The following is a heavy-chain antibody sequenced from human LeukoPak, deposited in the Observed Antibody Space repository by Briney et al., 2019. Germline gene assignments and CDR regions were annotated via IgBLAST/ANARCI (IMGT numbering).Heavy chain of an antibody. CDR1: GVSVSNYY. D-gene: IGHD2-21*02. Sequence: PSETLSLTCSVSGVSVSNYYWSWIRQPAGKGLEWIGYIYYSGSTNYNPSLKSRVTISVDTSKNQFSLKLSSVTAADTAVYYCARGGFCGGDCYLAFDIWGQGTMVTVSS. CDR2: IYYSGST. V-gene: IGHV4-59*02. CDR3: ARGGFCGGDCYLAFDI. J-gene: IGHJ3*02.